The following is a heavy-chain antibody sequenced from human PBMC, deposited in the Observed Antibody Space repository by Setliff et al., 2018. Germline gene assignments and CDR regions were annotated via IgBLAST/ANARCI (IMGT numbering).Heavy chain of an antibody. J-gene: IGHJ4*02. CDR2: VYDTGST. V-gene: IGHV4-59*08. CDR1: GDSISGTYY. Sequence: SETLSLTCTVSGDSISGTYYWSWIRQPPGKGLEWIGHVYDTGSTKYSPSLKGRVTISMDTSVNEFSLRLTSVTAADTAMYYCASRDYYDNRGSLDFWGQGTLVTVSS. CDR3: ASRDYYDNRGSLDF. D-gene: IGHD3-22*01.